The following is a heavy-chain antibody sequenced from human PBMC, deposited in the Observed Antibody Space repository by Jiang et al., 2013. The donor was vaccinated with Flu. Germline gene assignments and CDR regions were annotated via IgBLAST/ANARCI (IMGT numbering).Heavy chain of an antibody. CDR2: INPYNGNT. D-gene: IGHD2-2*01. V-gene: IGHV1-18*01. J-gene: IGHJ4*02. CDR3: AASPRTYCSGTSCHFAN. Sequence: GAEVKKPGASVKVSCEASAYTFATYVLTWVRQAPGQGFEWMGWINPYNGNTHYPQKVQGRVTMTTETSTSTAYMELTNLRSDDTAVYYCAASPRTYCSGTSCHFANWGQGTLVTVSS. CDR1: AYTFATYV.